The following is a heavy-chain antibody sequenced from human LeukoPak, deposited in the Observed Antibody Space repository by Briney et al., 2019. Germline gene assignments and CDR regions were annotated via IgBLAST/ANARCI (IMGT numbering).Heavy chain of an antibody. J-gene: IGHJ4*02. CDR1: GFTFSDYS. CDR3: ARDTTGDPDY. Sequence: KPGGSLGLSCAASGFTFSDYSMNWVRRAPGKGLEWVSSISSSTSYIYYADSVKGRFTISRDNAKNSLYLQMNSLRAEDTAVYYCARDTTGDPDYWGQGTLVTVSS. D-gene: IGHD7-27*01. V-gene: IGHV3-21*01. CDR2: ISSSTSYI.